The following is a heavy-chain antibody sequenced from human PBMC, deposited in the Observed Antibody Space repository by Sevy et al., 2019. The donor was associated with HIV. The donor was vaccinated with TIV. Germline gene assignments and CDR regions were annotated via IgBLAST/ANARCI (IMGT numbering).Heavy chain of an antibody. CDR3: ARDRIVGAPPDAFDI. Sequence: ASVKVSCKASGYTFTGYYMHWVRQAPGQGLEWMGWINPNSGGTNYAQKFQGRVTMTRDTSISTAYMELSRLRSDDTAVYYCARDRIVGAPPDAFDIWGQGTMVTVSS. J-gene: IGHJ3*02. CDR2: INPNSGGT. D-gene: IGHD1-26*01. CDR1: GYTFTGYY. V-gene: IGHV1-2*02.